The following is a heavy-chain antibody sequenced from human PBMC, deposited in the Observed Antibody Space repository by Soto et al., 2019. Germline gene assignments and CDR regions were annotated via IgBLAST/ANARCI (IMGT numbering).Heavy chain of an antibody. Sequence: QVQLQESGPGLVKPSQTLSLTCTVSGGSISSGGYYWSWIRQHPGKGLEGIGYIYYSGSTYYNPSLKSRVTISVDTSKNQFSLKLSSVTAADTAVYYCARRRWTVTMQRGTWFDPWGQGTLVTVSS. CDR2: IYYSGST. V-gene: IGHV4-31*03. J-gene: IGHJ5*02. D-gene: IGHD3-10*01. CDR1: GGSISSGGYY. CDR3: ARRRWTVTMQRGTWFDP.